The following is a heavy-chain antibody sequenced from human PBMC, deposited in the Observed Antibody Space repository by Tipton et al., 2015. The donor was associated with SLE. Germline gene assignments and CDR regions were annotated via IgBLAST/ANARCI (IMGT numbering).Heavy chain of an antibody. D-gene: IGHD7-27*01. CDR2: IYYSGST. CDR3: AHANWGTNFDY. CDR1: SFSSYA. Sequence: SFSSYAMSWVRQAPGRGLEWIGSIYYSGSTYYNPSLESRVTISVDTSKNQFPLKLSSVTAADTAVFYCAHANWGTNFDYWGQGTLVTVSS. V-gene: IGHV4-39*06. J-gene: IGHJ4*02.